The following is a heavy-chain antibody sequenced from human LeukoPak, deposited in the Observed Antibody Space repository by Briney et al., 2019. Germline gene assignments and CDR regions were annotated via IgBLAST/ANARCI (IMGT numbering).Heavy chain of an antibody. CDR3: ARGLTDFWSGYYPATYYMDV. D-gene: IGHD3-3*01. CDR2: IIPIFGTA. V-gene: IGHV1-69*01. CDR1: GGTFSSYA. Sequence: SVKVSCKASGGTFSSYAISWVRQAPGQGLEWVGGIIPIFGTANYAQKFQGRVTITADESTSTAYMELSSLRSEDTAVYYCARGLTDFWSGYYPATYYMDVWGKGTTVTVSS. J-gene: IGHJ6*03.